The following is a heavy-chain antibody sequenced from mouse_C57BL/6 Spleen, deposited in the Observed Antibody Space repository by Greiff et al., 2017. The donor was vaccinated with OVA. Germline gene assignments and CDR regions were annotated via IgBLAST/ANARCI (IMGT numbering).Heavy chain of an antibody. Sequence: QVQLQQPGAELVKPGASVKMSCKASGYTFTSYWITWVKQRPGQGLEWIGDIYPGSGSTNYNEKFKSKATLTVDTSSSTAYMHLSSLKSEDFAVYYCARSYDYDEYFDYWGQGTTLTVSS. CDR2: IYPGSGST. CDR1: GYTFTSYW. D-gene: IGHD2-4*01. CDR3: ARSYDYDEYFDY. J-gene: IGHJ2*01. V-gene: IGHV1-55*01.